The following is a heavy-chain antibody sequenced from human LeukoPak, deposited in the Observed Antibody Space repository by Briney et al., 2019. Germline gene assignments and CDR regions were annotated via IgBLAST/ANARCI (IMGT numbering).Heavy chain of an antibody. V-gene: IGHV4-59*01. CDR2: IYYSGST. J-gene: IGHJ6*03. Sequence: SETLSLTCTVSGGSISSYYWSWIRQPPGKGLEWIGYIYYSGSTNYNPSLKSRVTISVDTSKNQFSLKLSSVTAADTAVYYCASGGVTFGANYYYYMDVWGKGTTVTVSS. D-gene: IGHD3-16*01. CDR3: ASGGVTFGANYYYYMDV. CDR1: GGSISSYY.